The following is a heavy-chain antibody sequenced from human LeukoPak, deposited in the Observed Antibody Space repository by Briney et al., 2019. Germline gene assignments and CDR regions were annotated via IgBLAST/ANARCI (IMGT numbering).Heavy chain of an antibody. CDR1: GFTFTSSA. J-gene: IGHJ3*02. Sequence: ASVKVSCKASGFTFTSSAVQWVRQARGQCLEWIGWIVVGSGDTNSAQKFQERVTITRDMSTRTAYMELSSLRSEDTAVYYCGADSMPRGVFSYAFDIWGQGTMVTVSS. CDR2: IVVGSGDT. CDR3: GADSMPRGVFSYAFDI. V-gene: IGHV1-58*01. D-gene: IGHD3-10*01.